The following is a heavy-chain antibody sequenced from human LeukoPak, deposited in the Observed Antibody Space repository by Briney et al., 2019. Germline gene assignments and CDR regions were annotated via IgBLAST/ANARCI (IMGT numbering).Heavy chain of an antibody. CDR3: THRRHYYGSGSYYPFDY. Sequence: SGPTLVSPTQTLTLTCTFSGFSLSTSGVGVGWIRQPPGKALEWLALIYWNDDKRYTPSLKSRLTISKDTSKNQAVLTMTNMDPVDTATYYCTHRRHYYGSGSYYPFDYWGQGTLVTVSS. CDR1: GFSLSTSGVG. J-gene: IGHJ4*02. CDR2: IYWNDDK. D-gene: IGHD3-10*01. V-gene: IGHV2-5*01.